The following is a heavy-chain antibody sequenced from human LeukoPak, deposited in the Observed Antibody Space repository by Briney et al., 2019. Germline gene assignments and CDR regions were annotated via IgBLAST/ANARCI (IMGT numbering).Heavy chain of an antibody. D-gene: IGHD3-10*01. CDR2: IRYDGSNK. J-gene: IGHJ4*02. CDR1: GFTFSSYG. V-gene: IGHV3-30*02. Sequence: GGSLRLSCAASGFTFSSYGMHWVRQAPGKGLEWVAFIRYDGSNKYYADSVKGQFTISRDNAKNSLYLQMNSLRAEDTAVHYCARDGPGDYWGQGTLVTVSS. CDR3: ARDGPGDY.